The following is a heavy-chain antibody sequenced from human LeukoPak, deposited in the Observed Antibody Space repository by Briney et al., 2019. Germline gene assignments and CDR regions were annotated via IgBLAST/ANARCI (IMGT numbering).Heavy chain of an antibody. D-gene: IGHD5-24*01. CDR3: ARWLQLRPDAFDI. J-gene: IGHJ3*02. CDR2: IYYSGST. Sequence: PSETLSLTCTVSGGSISSYYWSWIRQPPGKGLEWIGYIYYSGSTSYNPSLKSRVTISVDTSKNQFSLKLSSVTAADTAVYYCARWLQLRPDAFDIWGQGTMVTVSS. V-gene: IGHV4-59*01. CDR1: GGSISSYY.